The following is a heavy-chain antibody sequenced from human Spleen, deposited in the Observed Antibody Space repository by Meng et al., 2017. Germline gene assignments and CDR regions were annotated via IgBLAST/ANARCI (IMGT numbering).Heavy chain of an antibody. Sequence: GESLKISCAASGFTFSSYAMNWVRQAPGKGLEWVSLISVSGGNTYYADSVKGRFTISRDNSKNTLYLQMNSLRAEDTAVYYCATKTTEIDNWGQGTQVTVSS. CDR1: GFTFSSYA. D-gene: IGHD1-1*01. J-gene: IGHJ4*02. V-gene: IGHV3-23*01. CDR3: ATKTTEIDN. CDR2: ISVSGGNT.